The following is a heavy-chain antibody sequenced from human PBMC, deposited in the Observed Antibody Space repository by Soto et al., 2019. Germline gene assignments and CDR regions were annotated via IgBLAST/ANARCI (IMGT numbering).Heavy chain of an antibody. V-gene: IGHV1-69*01. CDR2: IIPIFGTA. D-gene: IGHD2-15*01. Sequence: QVQLVQSGAEVKKPGSSVKVSCKASGGTFSSYAISWVRQAPGQGLEWMGGIIPIFGTANYAQKFQGRVTITADESPSTAYMELSSLRSEETAVYYCARERGGLGYCSGGSCPIDYWGQGTLVTVSS. CDR1: GGTFSSYA. J-gene: IGHJ4*02. CDR3: ARERGGLGYCSGGSCPIDY.